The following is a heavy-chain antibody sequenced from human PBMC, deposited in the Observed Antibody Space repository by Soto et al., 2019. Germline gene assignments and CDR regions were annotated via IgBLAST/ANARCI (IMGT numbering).Heavy chain of an antibody. J-gene: IGHJ4*02. CDR2: IHYSGSV. CDR3: PRGGGSFGRTTSHTSYFDS. CDR1: GDSVSSGGNY. D-gene: IGHD3-9*01. Sequence: PSETLSLPCTVSGDSVSSGGNYWSWIRQPPGEGLEWIAYIHYSGSVNYNPSLESRVTLSVDTSKNQVPLRLNSVTAADTAFYYCPRGGGSFGRTTSHTSYFDSWCQGPRVTVSS. V-gene: IGHV4-61*08.